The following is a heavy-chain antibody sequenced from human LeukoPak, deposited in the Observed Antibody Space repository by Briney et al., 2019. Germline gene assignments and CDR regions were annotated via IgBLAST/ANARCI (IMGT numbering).Heavy chain of an antibody. V-gene: IGHV3-23*01. Sequence: GGSLRLSCVASGFTFSSYAMTWVRQAPGKGLEWVSAISGSGGDTFYADSVKGRFTISRDNSKNTVYLQMNSLRAEDTAVYYCAKPRITMIVVAPFDYWGQGTLVTVSS. J-gene: IGHJ4*02. CDR3: AKPRITMIVVAPFDY. D-gene: IGHD3-22*01. CDR1: GFTFSSYA. CDR2: ISGSGGDT.